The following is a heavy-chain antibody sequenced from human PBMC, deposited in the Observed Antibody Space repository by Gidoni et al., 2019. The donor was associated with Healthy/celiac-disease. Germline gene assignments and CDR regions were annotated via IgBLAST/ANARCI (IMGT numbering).Heavy chain of an antibody. Sequence: QVQLVESGGGVVQPGRSLRLSCAASGFTCSRYGMHWVRQAPGKGLEWVAVISYDGSNKYDADSVKGRFTISRDNSKNTLYLQMNSLRAEDTAVYYCAKFLGGWYSDYYYGMDVWGQGTTVTVSS. J-gene: IGHJ6*02. D-gene: IGHD6-19*01. CDR3: AKFLGGWYSDYYYGMDV. V-gene: IGHV3-30*18. CDR1: GFTCSRYG. CDR2: ISYDGSNK.